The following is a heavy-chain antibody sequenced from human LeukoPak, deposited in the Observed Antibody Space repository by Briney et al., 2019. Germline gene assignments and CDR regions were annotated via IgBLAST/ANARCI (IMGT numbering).Heavy chain of an antibody. V-gene: IGHV4-34*01. D-gene: IGHD6-6*01. CDR3: ARKHLGMGIAARRKSPDREEGLSYFDY. CDR1: GGSFSGYY. Sequence: PSETLSLTCAVYGGSFSGYYWSWIRQPPGKGLEWIGEISHSGSTNYNPSLKSRVTISVDTSKNQFSLKLSSVTAADTAVYYCARKHLGMGIAARRKSPDREEGLSYFDYWGQGTLVTVSS. J-gene: IGHJ4*02. CDR2: ISHSGST.